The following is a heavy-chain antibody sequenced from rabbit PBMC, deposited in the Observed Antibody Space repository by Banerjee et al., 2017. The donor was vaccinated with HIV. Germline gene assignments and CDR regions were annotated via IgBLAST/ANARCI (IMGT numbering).Heavy chain of an antibody. D-gene: IGHD6-1*01. Sequence: QEQLKETGGGLVQPGGSLTLSCKASGFDFSSSYWICWVRQAPGKGLEWIGCIYTGSSGSTYYASWAKGRFTISKTSSTTVTLQMTSLTAADTATYFCARGDAGYGYTTGYYFNLWGPGTLVTVS. CDR1: GFDFSSSYW. V-gene: IGHV1S45*01. CDR3: ARGDAGYGYTTGYYFNL. J-gene: IGHJ4*01. CDR2: IYTGSSGST.